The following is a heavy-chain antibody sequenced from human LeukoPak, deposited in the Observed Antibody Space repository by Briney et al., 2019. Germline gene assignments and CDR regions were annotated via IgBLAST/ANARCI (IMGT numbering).Heavy chain of an antibody. D-gene: IGHD1-26*01. CDR2: ISSSSRYI. CDR3: ARDSAMGH. V-gene: IGHV3-21*01. CDR1: GLTFRIYS. Sequence: PGGSLRLSCAASGLTFRIYSMNWVRQAPGKGLEWVSSISSSSRYIYYADSVKGRFTISRDNAKNSLYLQMNSLRAEDTAVYYCARDSAMGHWGQGTLVTVSS. J-gene: IGHJ4*02.